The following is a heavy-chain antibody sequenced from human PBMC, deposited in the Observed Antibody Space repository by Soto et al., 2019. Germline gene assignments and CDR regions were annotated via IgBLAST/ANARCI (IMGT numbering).Heavy chain of an antibody. J-gene: IGHJ4*01. CDR3: AKDQEWLVRVEIFDY. Sequence: PGGSLRLSCAASGFTFSRYDIHWVRQAPGKGLEWVAAISYDGNRNYYADSVKGRFTISRDNSRSTLYLQMNNLIGDDTALYYCAKDQEWLVRVEIFDYWGHGTQVTVSS. D-gene: IGHD6-19*01. CDR1: GFTFSRYD. V-gene: IGHV3-30*18. CDR2: ISYDGNRN.